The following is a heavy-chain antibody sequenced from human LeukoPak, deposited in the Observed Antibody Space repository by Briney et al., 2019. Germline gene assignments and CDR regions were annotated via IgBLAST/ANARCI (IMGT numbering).Heavy chain of an antibody. J-gene: IGHJ4*02. Sequence: PGGSLRLSCAASGFTFSSYWMHWVRQAPGKGLGWVSRINSDGSSTSYADSVKSRFTISRDNAKNTLYLQMNSLRAEDTAVYYCVWSSGYQNYFDYWGQGTLVTVSS. CDR3: VWSSGYQNYFDY. CDR1: GFTFSSYW. CDR2: INSDGSST. D-gene: IGHD3-22*01. V-gene: IGHV3-74*01.